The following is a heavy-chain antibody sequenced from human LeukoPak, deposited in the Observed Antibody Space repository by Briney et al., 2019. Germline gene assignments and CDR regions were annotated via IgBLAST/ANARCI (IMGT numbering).Heavy chain of an antibody. CDR2: IYPGDADT. V-gene: IGHV5-51*01. Sequence: GESLKISCQGSGYSFTTYWIGWGRQMPGKGLEWMGIIYPGDADTRYSTSFQGQVTISADKSINTAYLQWRSLKASDTAMYYCARKYSSGWPNWGQGTLVTVSS. CDR3: ARKYSSGWPN. J-gene: IGHJ4*02. D-gene: IGHD6-19*01. CDR1: GYSFTTYW.